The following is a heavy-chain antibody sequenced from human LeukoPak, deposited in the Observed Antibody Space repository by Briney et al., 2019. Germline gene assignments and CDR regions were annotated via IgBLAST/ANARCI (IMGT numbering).Heavy chain of an antibody. CDR3: ASSEYYCSSTSCYPYYFDY. D-gene: IGHD2-2*01. V-gene: IGHV3-74*01. J-gene: IGHJ4*02. CDR2: INSDGSST. CDR1: GFTFSSYW. Sequence: GGSLRLSCAASGFTFSSYWMHWVRQAPGKGLVWVSRINSDGSSTSYADSVKGRFTISRDNAKNTLYLQMNGLRAEDTAVYYCASSEYYCSSTSCYPYYFDYWGQGTLVTVSS.